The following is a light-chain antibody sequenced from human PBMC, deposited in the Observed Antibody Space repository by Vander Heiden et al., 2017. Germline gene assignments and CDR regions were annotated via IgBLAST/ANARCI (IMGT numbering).Light chain of an antibody. CDR1: QSVRSSY. V-gene: IGKV3-20*01. J-gene: IGKJ2*01. Sequence: ELVLTQSPGTLSLSPGERATLSCRASQSVRSSYLAWYQHRPGQAPRLLIYGASNRATGIPDRFSGSGSGTDFTLTVSRLEPEDFAVYYCQQYGSSPPYTFGQGTKVEIK. CDR2: GAS. CDR3: QQYGSSPPYT.